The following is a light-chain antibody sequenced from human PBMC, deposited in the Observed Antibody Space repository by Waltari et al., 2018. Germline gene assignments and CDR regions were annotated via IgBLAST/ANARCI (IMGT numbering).Light chain of an antibody. J-gene: IGKJ4*01. Sequence: EFVLTQSPATLSLSPGERATLSCRASQSVHNYLAWYQQKPGQAPRLLIYDASNRATGIPARFSGSGSGTDFTLTISSLESEDSAVYYCQQPGFFGGGTKVEIK. CDR2: DAS. CDR3: QQPGF. V-gene: IGKV3-11*01. CDR1: QSVHNY.